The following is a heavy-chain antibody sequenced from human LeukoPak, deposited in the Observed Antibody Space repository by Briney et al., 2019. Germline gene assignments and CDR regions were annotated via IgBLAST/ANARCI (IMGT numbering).Heavy chain of an antibody. CDR3: ARGSPGYDSSGYYYESQRVFDD. J-gene: IGHJ4*02. Sequence: GASVKVSCKASGYTFTGYYMHWVRQAPGQGLEWMGRINPNSGGTNYAQKFQGRVTMTRDTSISTAYMELSRLRSDDTAVYYCARGSPGYDSSGYYYESQRVFDDWGQGSLVSVSS. CDR1: GYTFTGYY. CDR2: INPNSGGT. D-gene: IGHD3-22*01. V-gene: IGHV1-2*06.